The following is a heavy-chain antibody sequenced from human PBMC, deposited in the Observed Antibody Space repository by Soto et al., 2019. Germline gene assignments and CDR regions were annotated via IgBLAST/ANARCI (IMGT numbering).Heavy chain of an antibody. D-gene: IGHD3-10*01. V-gene: IGHV3-30-3*01. CDR1: GFTFSSYA. Sequence: PGGSLRLSCAASGFTFSSYAMHWVRQAPGKGLEWVAVISYDGSNKYYADSVKGRFTISRDNSKNTLYLQMNSLRAEDTAVYYCASENYYGSGSYYKPPFPNFDYWGQGTLVTVSS. J-gene: IGHJ4*02. CDR2: ISYDGSNK. CDR3: ASENYYGSGSYYKPPFPNFDY.